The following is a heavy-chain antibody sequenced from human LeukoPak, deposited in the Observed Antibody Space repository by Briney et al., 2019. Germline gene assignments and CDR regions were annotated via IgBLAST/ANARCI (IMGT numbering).Heavy chain of an antibody. Sequence: GESLKISCKGSGYSFTSYWIGWVRQMPGKGLEWMGIIYPGDSDIRYNPPFQGQVTISVDKSISTTYLQWSSLKASDTAIYYCARHLATVTASRQYYYYGMDVWGQGTTVTVSS. V-gene: IGHV5-51*01. D-gene: IGHD4-17*01. CDR3: ARHLATVTASRQYYYYGMDV. CDR1: GYSFTSYW. CDR2: IYPGDSDI. J-gene: IGHJ6*02.